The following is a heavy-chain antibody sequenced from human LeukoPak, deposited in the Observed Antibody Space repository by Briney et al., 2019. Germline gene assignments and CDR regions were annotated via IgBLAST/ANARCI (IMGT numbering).Heavy chain of an antibody. J-gene: IGHJ4*02. V-gene: IGHV4-30-4*01. CDR1: GGSISSGDYY. CDR2: IYYSGRT. D-gene: IGHD3-22*01. CDR3: TSHYDMYYFDY. Sequence: SETLSLTCTVSGGSISSGDYYWSWIRQPPGKGLEWIGYIYYSGRTYYNPSLKSRVTISVDTSKNQFSMKLNSVTAADTAVYYCTSHYDMYYFDYWGQGTLVTVSS.